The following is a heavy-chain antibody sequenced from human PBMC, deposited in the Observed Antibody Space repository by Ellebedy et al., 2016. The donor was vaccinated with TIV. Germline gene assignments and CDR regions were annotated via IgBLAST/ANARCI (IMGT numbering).Heavy chain of an antibody. CDR1: GLTFSRYW. V-gene: IGHV3-7*03. Sequence: GESLKIFCVDSGLTFSRYWMSWVRQTPGRGLEWVANIKQDGSDKNYVDSVKGRFTISRDNAKNSLYLQMNSLSADDTAVYYCARGSGYCSSTSCSGETDWGQGTPVTVSS. CDR2: IKQDGSDK. D-gene: IGHD2-2*01. J-gene: IGHJ4*02. CDR3: ARGSGYCSSTSCSGETD.